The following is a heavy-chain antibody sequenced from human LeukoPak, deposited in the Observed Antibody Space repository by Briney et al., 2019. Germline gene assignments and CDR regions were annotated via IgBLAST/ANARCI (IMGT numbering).Heavy chain of an antibody. J-gene: IGHJ4*02. V-gene: IGHV4-31*03. CDR1: GASINSSGYY. Sequence: SQTLSLTCTVSGASINSSGYYWSWIRQHPVKGLEWIGYIFYNGNTYYNPSVKSRVTISGDTSKNRFSLNLRSVTAADTAVYYCARGVSDDYSNRVDYWGQGTLVTVSS. CDR3: ARGVSDDYSNRVDY. CDR2: IFYNGNT. D-gene: IGHD4-11*01.